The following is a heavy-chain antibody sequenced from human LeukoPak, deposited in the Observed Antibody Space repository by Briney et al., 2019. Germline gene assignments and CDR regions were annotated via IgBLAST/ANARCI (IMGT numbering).Heavy chain of an antibody. D-gene: IGHD6-6*01. Sequence: TGGSLRLSCAASGFTFSSYDLHWVRQAPGKGLEGVAVIWYDGSNEYYADSVKGRFTISRDNSKNTLYLQMNSLRADDTAVYYCARGRYTSSPYFDYWGQGALVTVSS. CDR2: IWYDGSNE. V-gene: IGHV3-33*01. CDR3: ARGRYTSSPYFDY. CDR1: GFTFSSYD. J-gene: IGHJ4*02.